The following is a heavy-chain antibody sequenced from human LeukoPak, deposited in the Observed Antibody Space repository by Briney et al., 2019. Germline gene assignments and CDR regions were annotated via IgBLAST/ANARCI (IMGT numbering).Heavy chain of an antibody. CDR2: IYSDGSST. V-gene: IGHV3-74*01. CDR1: GFSFNTYW. J-gene: IGHJ4*02. Sequence: GGSLRLSCAASGFSFNTYWMHWARQAPGKGLLWVSRIYSDGSSTYYADSVKGRFTCSRDNAKNTVYLQMNSLRAEDTAVYYCARGASGYGNFDYWGQGTLVTVSS. CDR3: ARGASGYGNFDY. D-gene: IGHD5-12*01.